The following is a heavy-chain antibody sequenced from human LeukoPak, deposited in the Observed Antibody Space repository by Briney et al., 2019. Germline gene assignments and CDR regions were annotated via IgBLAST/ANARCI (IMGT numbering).Heavy chain of an antibody. CDR2: IYPGDSAT. CDR1: CYSFTSYL. CDR3: ARLAFEDHCSSTSCYYYFDY. D-gene: IGHD2-2*01. J-gene: IGHJ4*02. V-gene: IGHV5-51*01. Sequence: GESLKSSCTGSCYSFTSYLIGWVRQMPGKGLELMGIIYPGDSATSYSPSFQGQVTISADKSISTAYLQWSSLKASDTAMYYCARLAFEDHCSSTSCYYYFDYWGQGTLVTVSS.